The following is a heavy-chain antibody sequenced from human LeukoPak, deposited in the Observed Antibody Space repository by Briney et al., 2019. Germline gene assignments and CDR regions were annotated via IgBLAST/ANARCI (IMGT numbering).Heavy chain of an antibody. CDR3: ATVGVVVPAAMAY. V-gene: IGHV3-30*03. J-gene: IGHJ4*02. D-gene: IGHD2-2*01. Sequence: GRSLRLSCAASGFTFSSYGMHWVRQAPGKGLEWVAVISYDGSNKYYADSVKGRFTISRDNSKNTLYLQMNSLRAEDTAVYYCATVGVVVPAAMAYWGQGTLVTASS. CDR2: ISYDGSNK. CDR1: GFTFSSYG.